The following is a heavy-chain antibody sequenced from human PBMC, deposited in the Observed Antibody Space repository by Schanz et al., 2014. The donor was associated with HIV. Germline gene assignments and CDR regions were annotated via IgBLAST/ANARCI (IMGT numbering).Heavy chain of an antibody. J-gene: IGHJ3*02. Sequence: EVQLVESGEGLVKPGGSLRLSCTGSGFPFSSYAINWVRQAPGKGLEWLSSISSSGGYIYYADSVKGRFTISRDNSQNTMYLQMNRLRAEDTAVYYCARENPLYYYLHGGPFDIWGQGTMVTVSS. D-gene: IGHD3-10*01. CDR2: ISSSGGYI. CDR3: ARENPLYYYLHGGPFDI. CDR1: GFPFSSYA. V-gene: IGHV3-21*01.